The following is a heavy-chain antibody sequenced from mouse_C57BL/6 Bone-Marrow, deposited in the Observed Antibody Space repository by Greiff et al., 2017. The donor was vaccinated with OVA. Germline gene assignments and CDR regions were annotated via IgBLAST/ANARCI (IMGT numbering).Heavy chain of an antibody. D-gene: IGHD1-1*01. J-gene: IGHJ1*03. Sequence: QVTLKVSGPGILQSSQTLSLTCSFSGFSLSTSGMGVSWIRQPSGKGLEWLAQIYWDDDKSYNPSLKSRLTISKDTSRNQVFLKITSVDTADTATYYCSRRSRGTQVVVGRWYFDDWGTGTTVTVSS. CDR1: GFSLSTSGMG. V-gene: IGHV8-12*01. CDR2: IYWDDDK. CDR3: SRRSRGTQVVVGRWYFDD.